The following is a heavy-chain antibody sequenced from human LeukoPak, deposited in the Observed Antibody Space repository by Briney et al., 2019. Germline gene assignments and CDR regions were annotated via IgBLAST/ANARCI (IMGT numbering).Heavy chain of an antibody. J-gene: IGHJ4*02. CDR2: ISGSGGST. CDR3: ARVFIPAAKFHS. V-gene: IGHV3-23*01. Sequence: GGSLRLSCAASGFTFSNYAMSWVRQFPGKGLEWVSAISGSGGSTYYADSVKGRFTISRDNAKNSVYLQMDSLRVEDTARYYCARVFIPAAKFHSWGQGTGVTVSS. CDR1: GFTFSNYA. D-gene: IGHD6-25*01.